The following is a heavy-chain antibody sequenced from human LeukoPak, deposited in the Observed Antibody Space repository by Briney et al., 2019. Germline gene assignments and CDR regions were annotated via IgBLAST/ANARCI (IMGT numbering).Heavy chain of an antibody. J-gene: IGHJ5*02. V-gene: IGHV4-38-2*01. Sequence: PSETLSLTCAVSGYSISSGYYWGWIRQPPGKGLEWIGSIYHSGSTYYNPSLKSRVTISVDTSKNQFSLKLSSVTAADTAVYYCAAGNFDRRIHYDFWSGYYIWFDPWGQGTLVTVP. CDR3: AAGNFDRRIHYDFWSGYYIWFDP. D-gene: IGHD3-3*01. CDR2: IYHSGST. CDR1: GYSISSGYY.